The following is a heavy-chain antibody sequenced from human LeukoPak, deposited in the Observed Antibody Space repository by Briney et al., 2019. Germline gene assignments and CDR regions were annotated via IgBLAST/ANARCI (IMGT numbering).Heavy chain of an antibody. V-gene: IGHV1-69*01. D-gene: IGHD3-22*01. CDR2: IIPIFGTA. CDR1: GGTFSSYA. Sequence: ASVKVSCKASGGTFSSYAISWVRQAPGQGLEWMGGIIPIFGTANYAQKFQGRVTITADESTSTAYMELSSLRSEDTAVYYCARTYYDSSGPLDYWGQGTLVTVSS. J-gene: IGHJ4*02. CDR3: ARTYYDSSGPLDY.